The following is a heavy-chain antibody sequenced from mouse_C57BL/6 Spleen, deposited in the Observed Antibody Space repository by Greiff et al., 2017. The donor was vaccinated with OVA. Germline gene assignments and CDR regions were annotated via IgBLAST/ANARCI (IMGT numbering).Heavy chain of an antibody. J-gene: IGHJ4*01. CDR1: GYTFTSYW. Sequence: QVQLKQPGAELVRPGSSVKLSCKASGYTFTSYWMHWVKQRPIQGLEWIGNIDPSDSETHYNQKFKDKATLTVDKSSSTAYMQLSSLTSEDSAVYYCARSIYYGYDGNAMDYWGQGTSVTVSS. V-gene: IGHV1-52*01. D-gene: IGHD2-2*01. CDR2: IDPSDSET. CDR3: ARSIYYGYDGNAMDY.